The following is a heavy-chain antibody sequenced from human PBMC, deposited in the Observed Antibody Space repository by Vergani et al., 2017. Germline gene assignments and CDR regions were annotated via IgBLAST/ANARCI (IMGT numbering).Heavy chain of an antibody. CDR3: ARSANWELWFDP. J-gene: IGHJ5*02. D-gene: IGHD7-27*01. V-gene: IGHV3-23*01. CDR1: GFTFSSYA. CDR2: ISGSGGST. Sequence: EVQLLESGGGVVQPGRSLRLSCAASGFTFSSYAMSWVRQAPGKGLEWVSAISGSGGSTYYADSVKGRFTISRDNSKNTLYLQMNSLRAEDTAVYYCARSANWELWFDPWGQGTLVTVSS.